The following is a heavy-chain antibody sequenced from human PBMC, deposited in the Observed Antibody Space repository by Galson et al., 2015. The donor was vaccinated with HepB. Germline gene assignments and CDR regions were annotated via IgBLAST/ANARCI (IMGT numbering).Heavy chain of an antibody. CDR2: INPNSGGT. V-gene: IGHV1-2*02. CDR1: GYTFTGYY. Sequence: SVKVSCKASGYTFTGYYMHWVRQAPGQGLEWMGWINPNSGGTNYAQKFQGRVTMTRDTSISTAYMELSRLRSDDTAVYYCARDITMVRGVISDNDYWGQGTLVTVSS. CDR3: ARDITMVRGVISDNDY. D-gene: IGHD3-10*01. J-gene: IGHJ4*02.